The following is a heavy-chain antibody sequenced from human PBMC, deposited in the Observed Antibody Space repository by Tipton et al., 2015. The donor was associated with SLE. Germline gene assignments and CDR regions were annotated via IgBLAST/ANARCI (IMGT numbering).Heavy chain of an antibody. CDR1: GFTFSSYS. D-gene: IGHD2-2*01. J-gene: IGHJ6*02. CDR2: ISYDGSNK. CDR3: AREPVVPAARSYYYGMDV. V-gene: IGHV3-30*03. Sequence: SLRLSCAASGFTFSSYSMNWVRQAPGKGLEWVAVISYDGSNKYYADSVKGRFTISRDNSKNTLYLQMNGLRAEDTAVYYCAREPVVPAARSYYYGMDVWGQGTTVTVSS.